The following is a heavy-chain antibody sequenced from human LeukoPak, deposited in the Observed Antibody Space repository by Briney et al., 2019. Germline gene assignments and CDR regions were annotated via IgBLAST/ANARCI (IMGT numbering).Heavy chain of an antibody. CDR1: GGSISTYY. Sequence: SEALSLTCTVSGGSISTYYWNWIRQPPGKGQEWIGHIYYSGSTSYNPSLKSRVTISVDTSKNHFSLKLTSVTAADTAVYYCARGFSGGAWLIGFWGQGTLVTVSS. D-gene: IGHD2-21*02. CDR2: IYYSGST. CDR3: ARGFSGGAWLIGF. J-gene: IGHJ4*02. V-gene: IGHV4-59*01.